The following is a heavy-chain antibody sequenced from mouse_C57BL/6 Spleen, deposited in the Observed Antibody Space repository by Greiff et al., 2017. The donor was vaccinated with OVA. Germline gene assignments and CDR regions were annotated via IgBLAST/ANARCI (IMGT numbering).Heavy chain of an antibody. CDR1: GFTFSSYG. CDR3: ARQEDYYGSKYFDV. Sequence: EVQLVESGGDLVKPGGSLKLSCAASGFTFSSYGMSWVRQTPDKRLEWVATISSGGSYTYYTDSVTGRFTITRDNAKNTLYLQMSSLKTEDTAMYYGARQEDYYGSKYFDVWGTGTTVTVSS. D-gene: IGHD1-1*01. CDR2: ISSGGSYT. J-gene: IGHJ1*03. V-gene: IGHV5-6*01.